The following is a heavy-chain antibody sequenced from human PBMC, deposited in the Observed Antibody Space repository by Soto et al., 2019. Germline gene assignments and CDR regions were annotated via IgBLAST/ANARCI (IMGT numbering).Heavy chain of an antibody. J-gene: IGHJ5*02. Sequence: EVQLVESGGGLVQPGGSLRLSCTASGFTFSDSWMTWVRQAPGKGLEWVARIKPDESEKKYADSVKGRFSISRDNAENSMYLQMDSLRGEDTAVYYCVRGGSNYASWGQRTLVTVSS. CDR1: GFTFSDSW. V-gene: IGHV3-7*01. CDR2: IKPDESEK. CDR3: VRGGSNYAS. D-gene: IGHD4-4*01.